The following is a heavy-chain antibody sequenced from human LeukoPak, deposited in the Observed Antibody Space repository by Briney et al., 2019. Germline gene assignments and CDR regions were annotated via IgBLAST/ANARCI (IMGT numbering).Heavy chain of an antibody. CDR2: INPNSGGT. V-gene: IGHV1-2*02. Sequence: GASVKVSCKASGYTFTGYYMHWVRQAPGQGLEWMGWINPNSGGTNYAQKFQGRVTMTRDTSISTAYMELSRLRSDDTAVYYCARGQGYSSSWYTGGPGYWGQGTLVTVSS. CDR1: GYTFTGYY. D-gene: IGHD6-13*01. J-gene: IGHJ4*02. CDR3: ARGQGYSSSWYTGGPGY.